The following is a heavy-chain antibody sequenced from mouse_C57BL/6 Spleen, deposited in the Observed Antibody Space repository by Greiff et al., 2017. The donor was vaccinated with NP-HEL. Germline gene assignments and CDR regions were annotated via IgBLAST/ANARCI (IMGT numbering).Heavy chain of an antibody. CDR3: ARSGDYGSSWDFDV. Sequence: VQLQHSGPELVKPGASVKISCKASGYSFTDYNMNWVKQSNGKSLEWIGVINPNYGTTSYNQKFKGKATLTVDQSSSTAYMQLNSLTSEDSAVYYCARSGDYGSSWDFDVWGTGTTVTVSS. CDR2: INPNYGTT. V-gene: IGHV1-39*01. D-gene: IGHD1-1*01. J-gene: IGHJ1*03. CDR1: GYSFTDYN.